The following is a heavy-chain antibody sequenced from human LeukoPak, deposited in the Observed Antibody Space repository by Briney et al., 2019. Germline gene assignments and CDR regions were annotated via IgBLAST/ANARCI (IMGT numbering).Heavy chain of an antibody. V-gene: IGHV1-69*04. Sequence: GASVKVSCKASGGTFSSYAISWVRQAPGQGLEWMGRIIPILGIANYAQKFQGRVTITADKSTSTAYMELRSLRSEDTAVYYCARDRSGTTYHYGMDVWGQGTTVTVSS. CDR3: ARDRSGTTYHYGMDV. CDR1: GGTFSSYA. CDR2: IIPILGIA. J-gene: IGHJ6*02. D-gene: IGHD1-7*01.